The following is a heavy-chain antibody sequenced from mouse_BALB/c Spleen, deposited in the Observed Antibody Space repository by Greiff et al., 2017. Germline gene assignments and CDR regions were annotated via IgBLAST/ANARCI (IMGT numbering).Heavy chain of an antibody. CDR2: ISNGGGST. J-gene: IGHJ1*01. CDR1: GFTFSSYT. Sequence: EVKVVESGGGLVQPGGSLKLSCAASGFTFSSYTMSWVRQTPEKRLEWVAYISNGGGSTYYPDTVKGRFTISRDNAKNTLYLQMSSLKSEDTAMYYCARHPMITTGYWYFDVWGAGTTVTVSS. V-gene: IGHV5-12-2*01. CDR3: ARHPMITTGYWYFDV. D-gene: IGHD2-4*01.